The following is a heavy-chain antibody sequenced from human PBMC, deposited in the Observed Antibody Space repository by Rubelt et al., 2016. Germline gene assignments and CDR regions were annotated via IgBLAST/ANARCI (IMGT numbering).Heavy chain of an antibody. V-gene: IGHV3-48*01. Sequence: GRGLEWVSYISSSSSTIYYADSVKGRFTISRDNSKNTLYLQMSSLRAEDTAVYYCAKVYDSSGYPVPPSDYWGQGTLVTVSS. D-gene: IGHD3-22*01. J-gene: IGHJ4*02. CDR3: AKVYDSSGYPVPPSDY. CDR2: ISSSSSTI.